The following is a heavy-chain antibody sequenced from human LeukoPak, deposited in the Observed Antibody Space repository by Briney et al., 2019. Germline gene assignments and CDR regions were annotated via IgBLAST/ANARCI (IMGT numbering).Heavy chain of an antibody. CDR1: GGSISNYS. Sequence: SETLSLTCTVSGGSISNYSWSWIRQPPGKGLEWIGYISYSGSTNYNPSLKSRVTISVDTSKNQFSLKLSSVTAADTAVYYCARQKGSWFGTNYFDYWGQGTLVTVSS. CDR3: ARQKGSWFGTNYFDY. V-gene: IGHV4-59*08. D-gene: IGHD3-10*01. CDR2: ISYSGST. J-gene: IGHJ4*02.